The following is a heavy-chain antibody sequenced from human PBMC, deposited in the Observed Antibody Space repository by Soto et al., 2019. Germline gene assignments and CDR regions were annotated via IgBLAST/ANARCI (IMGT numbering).Heavy chain of an antibody. J-gene: IGHJ4*02. CDR3: ARTGTAMPTRENY. CDR1: GYTFTSYG. V-gene: IGHV1-18*01. Sequence: QVQLVQSGAEVKKPGASVKVSCKASGYTFTSYGITWVRQAPGQGLEWMGWISAHNGNKKYAQKFQGRVTMTTDTSTSTAYMDLRSVRSDDTAVYYCARTGTAMPTRENYWGQGTLVTVSA. CDR2: ISAHNGNK. D-gene: IGHD5-18*01.